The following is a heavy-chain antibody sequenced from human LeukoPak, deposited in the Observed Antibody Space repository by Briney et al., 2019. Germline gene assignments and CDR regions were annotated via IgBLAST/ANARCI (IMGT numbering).Heavy chain of an antibody. Sequence: GESLKISCKGPGYIFTNYWIGWVRQMPGKGLEWMGIIYPGDSDTTYSPSFHGQVTISADKSISTASLQWNSLKASDTAMYYCARQSGSGSYGGSCVYWGQGTLVTVSS. J-gene: IGHJ4*02. CDR2: IYPGDSDT. CDR3: ARQSGSGSYGGSCVY. V-gene: IGHV5-51*01. CDR1: GYIFTNYW. D-gene: IGHD3-10*01.